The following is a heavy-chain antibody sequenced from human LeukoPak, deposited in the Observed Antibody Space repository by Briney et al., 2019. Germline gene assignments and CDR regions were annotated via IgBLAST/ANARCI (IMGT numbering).Heavy chain of an antibody. Sequence: NPSETLSLTCAVYGGSFSGYYWSWIRQPPGKGLEWIGEINHSGSTNYNPSLKSRVTISVDTSKNQFSLKLSSVTAADTAVYYCARARGGVVVPAAMRRGYYFDYWGQGTLVTVSS. V-gene: IGHV4-34*01. CDR3: ARARGGVVVPAAMRRGYYFDY. J-gene: IGHJ4*02. CDR2: INHSGST. D-gene: IGHD2-2*01. CDR1: GGSFSGYY.